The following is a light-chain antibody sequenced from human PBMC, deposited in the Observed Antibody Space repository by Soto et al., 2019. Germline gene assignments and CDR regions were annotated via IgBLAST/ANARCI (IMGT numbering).Light chain of an antibody. Sequence: QSVLTQPPSASGTPGQRVSISCSGSSSNIGSNSVQWHQQLPGTAPNLLIYADNQRPSGVPDRFSGSKSGTSASLAITGLQSGDEAEYYCAAWDDSLNGFVFGTGTTLTVL. CDR2: ADN. J-gene: IGLJ1*01. V-gene: IGLV1-44*01. CDR1: SSNIGSNS. CDR3: AAWDDSLNGFV.